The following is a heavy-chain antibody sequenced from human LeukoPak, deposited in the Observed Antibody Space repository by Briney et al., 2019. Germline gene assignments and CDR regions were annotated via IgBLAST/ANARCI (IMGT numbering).Heavy chain of an antibody. J-gene: IGHJ5*02. CDR3: ATDGEGP. CDR2: FDPEDGET. D-gene: IGHD3-10*01. V-gene: IGHV1-24*01. CDR1: GYTLTELS. Sequence: ASVKVSCKVSGYTLTELSMHWVRQAPGKGLEWMGGFDPEDGETIYAQKFQGRVTMTEDTSTDTAYMELSSLRSEDMVVSYCATDGEGPWGEGTLVTVSS.